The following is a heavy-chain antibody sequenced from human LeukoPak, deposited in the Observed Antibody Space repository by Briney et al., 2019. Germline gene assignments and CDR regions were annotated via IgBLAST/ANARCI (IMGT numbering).Heavy chain of an antibody. CDR3: AARIAAAQSDY. J-gene: IGHJ4*02. V-gene: IGHV3-9*01. CDR2: ISWNSGGI. Sequence: PGRSLRLSCAASGFTFDDYAMHWVRQAPGKGLEWVSGISWNSGGIGYADSVKGRFTISRDNAKRSLYLQMNSLRAEDTALYYCAARIAAAQSDYWGQGTLVTVSS. D-gene: IGHD6-13*01. CDR1: GFTFDDYA.